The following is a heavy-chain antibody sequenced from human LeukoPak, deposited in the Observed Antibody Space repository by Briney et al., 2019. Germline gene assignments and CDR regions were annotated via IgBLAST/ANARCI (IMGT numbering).Heavy chain of an antibody. Sequence: GGSLRLSCAASGFTVSSNYMSWVRQAPGKGLEWASVIYSTGTIYYADSVKGRFTISRDNSKNTLYLQMSSLRVEDTAMYYCATGSCSGAGCNYGTPLDYWGQGTLLTVSS. CDR1: GFTVSSNY. CDR2: IYSTGTI. CDR3: ATGSCSGAGCNYGTPLDY. J-gene: IGHJ4*02. V-gene: IGHV3-53*01. D-gene: IGHD2-15*01.